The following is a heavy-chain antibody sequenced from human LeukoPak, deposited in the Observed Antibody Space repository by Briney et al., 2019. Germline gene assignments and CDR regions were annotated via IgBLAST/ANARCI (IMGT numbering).Heavy chain of an antibody. V-gene: IGHV4-61*02. CDR2: IYTSGST. Sequence: PSGTLSLTCTVSGGSISSGSYYWSWIRQPAGKGLEWIGRIYTSGSTNYNPSLKSRVTISVDTSKNQFSLKLSSVTAADTAVYYCARGNPPVRYFDYWGQGTLVTVSS. J-gene: IGHJ4*02. CDR3: ARGNPPVRYFDY. D-gene: IGHD1-14*01. CDR1: GGSISSGSYY.